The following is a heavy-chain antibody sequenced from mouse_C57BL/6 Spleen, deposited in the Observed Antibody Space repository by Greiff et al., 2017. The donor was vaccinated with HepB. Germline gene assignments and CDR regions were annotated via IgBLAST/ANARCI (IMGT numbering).Heavy chain of an antibody. CDR3: ARTISYDYDVVAMGY. V-gene: IGHV1-82*01. CDR2: IYPGDGDT. D-gene: IGHD2-4*01. J-gene: IGHJ4*01. CDR1: GYAFSSSW. Sequence: VQLQESGPELVKPGASVKISCKASGYAFSSSWMNWVKQRPGQGLEWIGLIYPGDGDTNYNGKFKGKATLTADKSSSTAYMQLSSLTSEDSAVYFCARTISYDYDVVAMGYWGQGASVTASS.